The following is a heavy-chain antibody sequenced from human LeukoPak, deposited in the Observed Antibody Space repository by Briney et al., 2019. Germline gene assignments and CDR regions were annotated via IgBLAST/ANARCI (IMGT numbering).Heavy chain of an antibody. CDR2: IKGDGSVT. V-gene: IGHV3-74*01. D-gene: IGHD5-24*01. CDR3: ASGVEAATINELNY. Sequence: QPGGSLRLSCAASGFTFSNFWMHWVRQAPGKGLVWVSRIKGDGSVTTYADSVKGRFTISRDNAKNTLYLQMNSLSAEDTAVYYCASGVEAATINELNYWGQGTLVTVSS. J-gene: IGHJ4*02. CDR1: GFTFSNFW.